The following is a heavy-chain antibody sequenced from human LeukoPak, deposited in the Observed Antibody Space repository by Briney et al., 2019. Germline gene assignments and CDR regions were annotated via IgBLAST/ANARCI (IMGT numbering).Heavy chain of an antibody. CDR1: GGSISSYY. CDR2: IYYSGST. Sequence: SETLSLTCTVSGGSISSYYWSWIRQHPGKGLEWIGYIYYSGSTYYNPSLKSRVTISVDTSKNQFSLKLSSVTAADTAVYYCARDLTGTSYFDYWGQGTLVTVSS. CDR3: ARDLTGTSYFDY. D-gene: IGHD1-7*01. J-gene: IGHJ4*02. V-gene: IGHV4-59*06.